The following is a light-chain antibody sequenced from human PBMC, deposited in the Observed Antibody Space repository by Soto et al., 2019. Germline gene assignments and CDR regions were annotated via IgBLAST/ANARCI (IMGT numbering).Light chain of an antibody. CDR1: QSVSSN. V-gene: IGKV3-15*01. CDR2: AAS. Sequence: EIVMTQSPATLSVSPGERATLSCRASQSVSSNLAWYQHKPGQAPRLLIYAASTRATGVPARFSGSVSGTEFTLTISSLQSEDFAVYYCQHYYNCPLRFGQGTKVEIK. J-gene: IGKJ1*01. CDR3: QHYYNCPLR.